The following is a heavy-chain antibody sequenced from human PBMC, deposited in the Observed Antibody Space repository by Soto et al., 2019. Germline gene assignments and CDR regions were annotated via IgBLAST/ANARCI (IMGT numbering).Heavy chain of an antibody. Sequence: ASVKVSCKASGYTFTSYHMHWVRQAPGQGLEWMGIINPSGGSTSYAQKFQGRVTMTRDTSTSTVYMELSSLRSEDTAVYYCARVLLEGYYMDVWGKGTTVTVSS. CDR2: INPSGGST. CDR3: ARVLLEGYYMDV. D-gene: IGHD3-3*02. J-gene: IGHJ6*03. CDR1: GYTFTSYH. V-gene: IGHV1-46*03.